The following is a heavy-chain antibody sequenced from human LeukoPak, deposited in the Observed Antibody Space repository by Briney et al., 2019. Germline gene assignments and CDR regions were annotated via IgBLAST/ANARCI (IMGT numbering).Heavy chain of an antibody. CDR1: GYTFNDYF. CDR3: ARGSVGAPRAADY. CDR2: INPDSGGT. Sequence: ASVKASCKASGYTFNDYFMHWVRQAPGQGLEWMGWINPDSGGTNYAQKFQGRVTMTRDTSIKTAYMELGRLTSDDTAVYYCARGSVGAPRAADYWGQGTPLTVSS. J-gene: IGHJ4*02. V-gene: IGHV1-2*02. D-gene: IGHD1-26*01.